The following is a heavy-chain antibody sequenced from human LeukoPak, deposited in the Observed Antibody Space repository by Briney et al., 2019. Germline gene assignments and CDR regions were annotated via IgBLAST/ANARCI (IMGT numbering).Heavy chain of an antibody. CDR1: GGSIINSNW. Sequence: PSGTLSLTCAVSGGSIINSNWWSWVRQPPGKGLEWIGEIYHSGSANCNPSLSSRVIMALDTSKNHLSLNLTSVTAADTAVYYCSRENGAFSPFGYWGQGTLVTVPS. J-gene: IGHJ4*02. CDR3: SRENGAFSPFGY. CDR2: IYHSGSA. D-gene: IGHD2-8*01. V-gene: IGHV4-4*02.